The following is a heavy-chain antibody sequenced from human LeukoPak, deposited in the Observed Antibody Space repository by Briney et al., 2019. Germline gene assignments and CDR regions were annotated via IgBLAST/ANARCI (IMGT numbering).Heavy chain of an antibody. Sequence: PSETLSLTCTVSGGSISSYYWSWIRQPPGKGLEWIGYIYYSGSTNYNPSLKSRVTISVDTSKNQFSLKLSSVTAADTAVYYCARESGATQSSGYYYSYFDYWGQGTLVTVSS. J-gene: IGHJ4*02. D-gene: IGHD3-22*01. CDR3: ARESGATQSSGYYYSYFDY. CDR2: IYYSGST. V-gene: IGHV4-59*01. CDR1: GGSISSYY.